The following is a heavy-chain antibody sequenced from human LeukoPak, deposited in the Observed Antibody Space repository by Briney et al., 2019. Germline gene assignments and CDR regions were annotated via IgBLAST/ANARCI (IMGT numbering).Heavy chain of an antibody. CDR3: ARRADGDEGYFDY. D-gene: IGHD4-17*01. CDR1: GYTFTSYY. V-gene: IGHV1-46*01. J-gene: IGHJ4*02. CDR2: INPSSGST. Sequence: ASVKVSCKASGYTFTSYYMHWVRQAAGQGLEWMGIINPSSGSTSYAQRFQGRVTMTRDTSTSTVYMELSSLRSEDTAVYYCARRADGDEGYFDYWGQGTLVTVSS.